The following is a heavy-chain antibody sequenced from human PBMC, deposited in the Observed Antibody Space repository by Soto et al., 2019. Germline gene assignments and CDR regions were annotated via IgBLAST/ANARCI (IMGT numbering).Heavy chain of an antibody. Sequence: EVQLVESGGALVQPGGSLRLSCAASGFTFSSYWMHWVRQAPGEGLVWVSCIKTDGSSTSYADSVKGRFTISRDNAKNTMYLQMNSLRAEDTAVYYCARVGVGHYEFDYWGQGTLVTVSS. CDR1: GFTFSSYW. CDR3: ARVGVGHYEFDY. V-gene: IGHV3-74*01. CDR2: IKTDGSST. D-gene: IGHD3-16*01. J-gene: IGHJ4*02.